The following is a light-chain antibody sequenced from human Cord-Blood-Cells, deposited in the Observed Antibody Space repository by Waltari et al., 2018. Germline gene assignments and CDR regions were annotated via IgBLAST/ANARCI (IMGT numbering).Light chain of an antibody. V-gene: IGLV2-23*01. J-gene: IGLJ3*02. CDR3: CSYAGSSTWV. Sequence: QSALTQPASVSGSPGQSITISCTGTSSDVGSYNLVSWYQQHPGKAPKLMIYEGSKRPSRVSNRFSGSKSGNTASLTISGLQAEDEADYYCCSYAGSSTWVFGGETKLTIL. CDR1: SSDVGSYNL. CDR2: EGS.